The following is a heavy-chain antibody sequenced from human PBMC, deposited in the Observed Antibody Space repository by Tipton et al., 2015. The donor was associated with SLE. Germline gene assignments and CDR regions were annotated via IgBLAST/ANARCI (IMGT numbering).Heavy chain of an antibody. CDR1: GGSISSPY. CDR3: ARRRGSSWYGDYFDY. V-gene: IGHV4-59*11. CDR2: INYSGST. J-gene: IGHJ4*02. D-gene: IGHD6-13*01. Sequence: TLSLTCTVSGGSISSPYWGWIRRPPGKALEWIAYINYSGSTNYNPSLKSRVTMSVDTSKNQFSLKLSSVTAADTAVYYCARRRGSSWYGDYFDYWGQGTLVTVSS.